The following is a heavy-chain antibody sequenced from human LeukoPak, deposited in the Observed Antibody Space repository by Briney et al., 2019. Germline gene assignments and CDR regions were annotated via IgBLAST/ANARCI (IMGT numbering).Heavy chain of an antibody. D-gene: IGHD3-22*01. Sequence: GGSLRLSCAGSGFTFRSYWMHWVRQDPGKGLVWVARINGDGSSISYADSVKGRFTISRDNAKNSLYLQMNSLRAEDTAVYYCARDGNYYDSSGYYGGAFDIWGQGTMVTVSS. CDR1: GFTFRSYW. CDR2: INGDGSSI. V-gene: IGHV3-74*01. CDR3: ARDGNYYDSSGYYGGAFDI. J-gene: IGHJ3*02.